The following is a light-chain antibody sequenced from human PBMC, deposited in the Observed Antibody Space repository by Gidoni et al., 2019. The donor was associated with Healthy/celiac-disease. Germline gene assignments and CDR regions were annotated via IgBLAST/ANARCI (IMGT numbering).Light chain of an antibody. CDR3: SSYKSSSTWV. CDR1: SSYVGSYNR. J-gene: IGLJ3*02. Sequence: QSALTHPPSVSGSPGQSVTISCTGTSSYVGSYNRVSWYQQPPGTAPKLMIYEVSNRPSGVPDRFSGSKSGNTASLTISGLQAEDEADYYCSSYKSSSTWVFGGGTKLTVL. CDR2: EVS. V-gene: IGLV2-18*02.